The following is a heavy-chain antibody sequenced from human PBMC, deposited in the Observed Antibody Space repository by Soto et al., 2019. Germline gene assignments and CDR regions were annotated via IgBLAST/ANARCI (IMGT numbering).Heavy chain of an antibody. CDR2: IDPSDSYT. J-gene: IGHJ4*02. CDR1: GYSFTSYW. V-gene: IGHV5-10-1*01. CDR3: ARQGGPLWFGELFPNPFDY. Sequence: GESLKISCKGSGYSFTSYWISWVRQMPGKGLEWMGRIDPSDSYTNYSPPFQGHVTISADKSISTAYLQWSSLKASDTAMYYCARQGGPLWFGELFPNPFDYWGQGTLVAVSS. D-gene: IGHD3-10*01.